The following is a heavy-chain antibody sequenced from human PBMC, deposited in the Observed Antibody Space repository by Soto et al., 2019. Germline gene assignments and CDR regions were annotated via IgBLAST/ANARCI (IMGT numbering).Heavy chain of an antibody. CDR3: ARGGAMGVDY. J-gene: IGHJ4*02. Sequence: GGSLRLSCAASSFTFSSYTMNWVRQAPGKGLEWVSSISSSSSNTYYADSVKGRLTVSRDNAKNTVYLHVNTLRDEDTAVYYCARGGAMGVDYWGQGTLVTVSS. D-gene: IGHD1-26*01. CDR1: SFTFSSYT. V-gene: IGHV3-21*01. CDR2: ISSSSSNT.